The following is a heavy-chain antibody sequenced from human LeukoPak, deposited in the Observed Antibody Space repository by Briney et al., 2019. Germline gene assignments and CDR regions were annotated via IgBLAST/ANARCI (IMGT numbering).Heavy chain of an antibody. V-gene: IGHV3-30-3*01. CDR2: ISYDGSNK. D-gene: IGHD2-21*02. CDR1: GFTFSSYA. J-gene: IGHJ4*02. Sequence: GGSLRLSCAASGFTFSSYAMHWVRQAPGQGLEWVAVISYDGSNKYYADSVKGRFTISRDNSKNTLYLQMNSLRAEDTAVYYCARDRTETAIDYWGQGTPVTVSS. CDR3: ARDRTETAIDY.